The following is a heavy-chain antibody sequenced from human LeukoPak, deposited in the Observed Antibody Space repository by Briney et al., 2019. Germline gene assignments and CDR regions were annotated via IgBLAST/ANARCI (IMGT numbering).Heavy chain of an antibody. D-gene: IGHD4-17*01. CDR3: ARAYQDYGDYYFDY. CDR2: IYTSGST. J-gene: IGHJ4*02. Sequence: SETLSLTCTVSGDSISSYYWSWIRQPTGKGLEWIGYIYTSGSTNYNPSLKSRVTISVDTSKNQFSLKLSSVTAADTAAYYCARAYQDYGDYYFDYWGQGTLVTVSS. V-gene: IGHV4-4*09. CDR1: GDSISSYY.